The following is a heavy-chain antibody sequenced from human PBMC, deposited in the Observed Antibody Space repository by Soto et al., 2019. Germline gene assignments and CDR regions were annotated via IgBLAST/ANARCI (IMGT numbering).Heavy chain of an antibody. Sequence: SETLSLTCTVSGGSISSYYWSWIRQPAGKGLEWIGRIYTSVSTNYNPSLKSRVTMSVDTSKNQFSLKLSSVTAADTAVYYCARETRGSSGWIYYYSYGMDVWGQGTRVTVSS. CDR3: ARETRGSSGWIYYYSYGMDV. V-gene: IGHV4-4*07. J-gene: IGHJ6*02. D-gene: IGHD6-19*01. CDR1: GGSISSYY. CDR2: IYTSVST.